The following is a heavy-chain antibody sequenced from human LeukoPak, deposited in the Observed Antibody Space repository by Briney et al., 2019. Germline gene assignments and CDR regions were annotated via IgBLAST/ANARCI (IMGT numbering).Heavy chain of an antibody. CDR2: IYHSGST. V-gene: IGHV4-38-2*02. CDR3: ARGVRGTRRYNWFDP. Sequence: PSETLSLTCTVSGYSISSGYYWGWIRQPPGKGLEWIGSIYHSGSTYYNPSLKSRVTISVDTSKNQFSLKLSSVTAADTAVYYCARGVRGTRRYNWFDPWGQGTLVTVSS. D-gene: IGHD3-10*01. J-gene: IGHJ5*02. CDR1: GYSISSGYY.